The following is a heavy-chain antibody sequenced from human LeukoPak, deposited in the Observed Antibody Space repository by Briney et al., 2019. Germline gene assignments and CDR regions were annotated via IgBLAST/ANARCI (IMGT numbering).Heavy chain of an antibody. Sequence: GGSLRLSCAASGFTFSSYAMSWVRQAPGKGLEWVSAISGSGGSTYYADSVKGRFTISRDNSKNTLYLQMNSLRAEDTAVYYCAKGYSSGWSGFSAFDYWGQGTLVTVSS. J-gene: IGHJ4*02. D-gene: IGHD6-19*01. V-gene: IGHV3-23*01. CDR1: GFTFSSYA. CDR2: ISGSGGST. CDR3: AKGYSSGWSGFSAFDY.